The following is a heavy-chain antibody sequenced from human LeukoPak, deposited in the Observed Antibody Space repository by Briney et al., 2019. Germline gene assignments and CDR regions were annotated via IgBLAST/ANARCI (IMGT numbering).Heavy chain of an antibody. CDR2: IYHSGST. CDR1: GGSISSSNW. J-gene: IGHJ6*03. CDR3: ASIYDFWSGYYHYYYMDV. D-gene: IGHD3-3*01. Sequence: SETLSLTCAVSGGSISSSNWWSWVRQPPVKGLEWIGEIYHSGSTNYNPSLKSRVTISVDKSKNHFSLKLSSVTAADTAVYYCASIYDFWSGYYHYYYMDVWGKGTTVTVSS. V-gene: IGHV4-4*02.